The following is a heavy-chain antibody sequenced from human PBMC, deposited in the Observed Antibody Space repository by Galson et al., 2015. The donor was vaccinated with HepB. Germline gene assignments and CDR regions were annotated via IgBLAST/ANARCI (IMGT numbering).Heavy chain of an antibody. V-gene: IGHV3-53*01. CDR1: GFTVSSNY. Sequence: SLRLSCAASGFTVSSNYMSWVRQAPGKGLECVSVIYSGGSTYYADSVKGRSTISRDNSKNTLYPQMNGLRAEDTAVYYCWGGAYVEDYWGQGILVTVSS. J-gene: IGHJ4*02. CDR2: IYSGGST. CDR3: WGGAYVEDY. D-gene: IGHD5-12*01.